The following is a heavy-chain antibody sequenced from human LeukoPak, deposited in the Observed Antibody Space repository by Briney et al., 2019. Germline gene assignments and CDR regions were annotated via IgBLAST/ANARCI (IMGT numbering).Heavy chain of an antibody. CDR3: ARTNDDYGSSYFDY. CDR1: GVSISSSSYY. V-gene: IGHV4-39*01. J-gene: IGHJ4*02. Sequence: SETLSLTCTVSGVSISSSSYYWGWIRQPPGKGLEWIGSIYYSGSTYYNPSLKSRVTISVDTSKNQFSLKLSSVTAADTAVYYCARTNDDYGSSYFDYWGQGTLVTVSS. D-gene: IGHD4-17*01. CDR2: IYYSGST.